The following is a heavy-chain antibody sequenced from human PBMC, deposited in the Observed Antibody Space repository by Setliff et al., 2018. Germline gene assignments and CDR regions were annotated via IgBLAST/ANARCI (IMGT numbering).Heavy chain of an antibody. Sequence: LRLSCAASGFTFSSYAMNWVRQGPGKGLEWVSYISSSGSIYYANSVKGRFTISRDNAQNSLYLQMSSLRVEDTAVYYCAKDMAMPEHGFDFWGQGTMVTVSS. CDR1: GFTFSSYA. D-gene: IGHD2-2*01. V-gene: IGHV3-48*03. J-gene: IGHJ3*01. CDR2: ISSSGSI. CDR3: AKDMAMPEHGFDF.